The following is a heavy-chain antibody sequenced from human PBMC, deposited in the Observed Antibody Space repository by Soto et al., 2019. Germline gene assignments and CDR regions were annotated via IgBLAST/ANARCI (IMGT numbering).Heavy chain of an antibody. D-gene: IGHD1-26*01. V-gene: IGHV3-74*01. CDR2: INNDGSRT. CDR3: GTTFEY. J-gene: IGHJ4*02. CDR1: GFTFSNYW. Sequence: EVPVVESGGALVQPGGSLRLSCAASGFTFSNYWIHWVRQVPGEGLVWVSSINNDGSRTWYADSVRGRIAMSRDNARNLVSLQMNSLRAEDTAVYYCGTTFEYWGQGALVTVSS.